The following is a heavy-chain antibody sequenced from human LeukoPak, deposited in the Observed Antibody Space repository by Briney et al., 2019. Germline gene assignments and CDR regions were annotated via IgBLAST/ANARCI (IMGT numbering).Heavy chain of an antibody. Sequence: ASVKVSCKASGYTFTNYGISWVRQAPGQGLEWMGWIGTYNGNTRYTQKVQGRVTMTTDTSTNTAYMELRGLTSDDTAVYFCAREGLGYCTGGSCSAFDSWGQGTLVTVSS. CDR1: GYTFTNYG. J-gene: IGHJ4*02. V-gene: IGHV1-18*01. CDR3: AREGLGYCTGGSCSAFDS. CDR2: IGTYNGNT. D-gene: IGHD2-15*01.